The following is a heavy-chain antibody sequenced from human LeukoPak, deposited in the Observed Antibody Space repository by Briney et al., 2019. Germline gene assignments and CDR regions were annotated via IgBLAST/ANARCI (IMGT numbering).Heavy chain of an antibody. J-gene: IGHJ6*03. CDR3: ASSSAPPGYYYYYMDV. D-gene: IGHD3-10*01. CDR1: GGTFSSYT. Sequence: ASVKVSCKASGGTFSSYTISWVRQAPGQGLEWMGRIIPILGIANCAQKFQGRVTITADKSTSTAYMELSSLRSEDTAVYYCASSSAPPGYYYYYMDVWGKGTTVTVSS. CDR2: IIPILGIA. V-gene: IGHV1-69*02.